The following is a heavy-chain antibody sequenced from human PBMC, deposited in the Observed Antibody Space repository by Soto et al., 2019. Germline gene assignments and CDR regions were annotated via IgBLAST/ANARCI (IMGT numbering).Heavy chain of an antibody. CDR2: INPNSGGT. V-gene: IGHV1-2*04. J-gene: IGHJ4*02. CDR3: AREDYYDSSGYLDY. CDR1: GYTFTGYY. Sequence: ASVKVSCKASGYTFTGYYMHWVRQAPGQGLEWMGWINPNSGGTNYAQKFQGWVTMARDTSISTAYMELSRLRSDDTAVYYCAREDYYDSSGYLDYWGQGTLVTVSS. D-gene: IGHD3-22*01.